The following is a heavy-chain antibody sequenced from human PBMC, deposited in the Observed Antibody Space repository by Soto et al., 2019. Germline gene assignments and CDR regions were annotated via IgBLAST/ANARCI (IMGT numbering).Heavy chain of an antibody. CDR3: ARGGEVVAATHLYFDY. CDR1: GGSFSGYY. Sequence: SETLSLTCAVYGGSFSGYYWSWIRQPPGKGLEWIGEINHSGSTNYNPSLKSRVTISVDTSKNQFSLKLSSVTAADTAVYYCARGGEVVAATHLYFDYWGQGTLVTVSS. J-gene: IGHJ4*02. V-gene: IGHV4-34*01. D-gene: IGHD2-15*01. CDR2: INHSGST.